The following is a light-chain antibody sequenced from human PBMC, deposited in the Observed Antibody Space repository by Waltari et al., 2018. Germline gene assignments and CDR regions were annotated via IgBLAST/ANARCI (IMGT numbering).Light chain of an antibody. CDR1: SFNIGRND. CDR3: AVWDDRLNGVV. J-gene: IGLJ7*01. CDR2: GKN. V-gene: IGLV1-44*01. Sequence: QSALTQAPSASGTPGQRVTISCSGSSFNIGRNDVNWYHQVPGTAPKLLIFGKNQLPAGVPDGVSGYRSGTAGSLAISGIQSGDEGDYYCAVWDDRLNGVVFGGGTQLTVL.